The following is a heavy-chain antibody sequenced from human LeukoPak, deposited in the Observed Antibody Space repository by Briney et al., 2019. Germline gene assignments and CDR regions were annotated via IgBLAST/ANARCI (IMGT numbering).Heavy chain of an antibody. D-gene: IGHD3-10*01. Sequence: SETLSLTCTVSGGSISSSSYYWDWIRQPPGKGLEGIGSIYYSGSTYYNPSLKSRVTISVDTSKNQFSLKLSSVTAADTAVYYCAETPMVRGVIRYWGQGTLVTVSS. V-gene: IGHV4-39*01. CDR2: IYYSGST. CDR3: AETPMVRGVIRY. J-gene: IGHJ4*02. CDR1: GGSISSSSYY.